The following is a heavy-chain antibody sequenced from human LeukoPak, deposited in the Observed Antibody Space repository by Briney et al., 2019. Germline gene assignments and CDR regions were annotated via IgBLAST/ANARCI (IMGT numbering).Heavy chain of an antibody. CDR2: IYTSGST. D-gene: IGHD4-17*01. CDR1: GGSTSSGSYY. Sequence: SETLSLTCTVSGGSTSSGSYYWSWIRQPAGKGLEWIGRIYTSGSTNYNPSLKSRVTISVDTSKNQFSLKLSSVTAADTAVYYCARIGGDYTDYWGQGTLVTVSS. CDR3: ARIGGDYTDY. J-gene: IGHJ4*02. V-gene: IGHV4-61*02.